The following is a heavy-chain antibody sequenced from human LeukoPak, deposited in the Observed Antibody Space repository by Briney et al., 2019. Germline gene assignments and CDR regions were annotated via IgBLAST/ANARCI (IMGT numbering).Heavy chain of an antibody. CDR3: ARDKWGTKPAFDI. CDR2: IIPIFGTA. V-gene: IGHV1-69*13. Sequence: SVKVSCKASGGTFSSYAISWVRQAPGQGLEWMGGIIPIFGTANYAQKFQGRVTITADESTSTAYMELRSLRSDDTAVYYCARDKWGTKPAFDIWGQGTMVTVSS. CDR1: GGTFSSYA. D-gene: IGHD3-16*01. J-gene: IGHJ3*02.